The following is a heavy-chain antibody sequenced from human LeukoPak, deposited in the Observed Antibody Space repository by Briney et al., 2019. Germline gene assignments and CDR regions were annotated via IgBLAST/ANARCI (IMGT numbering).Heavy chain of an antibody. V-gene: IGHV1-18*01. CDR3: ARYLPSYDILTGYYFDY. Sequence: ASVKVSCKASGYTFTSYGISWVRQAPGQGLEWMGWISAYNGNTNYAQKLQGRVTMTTDTSTSTAYMELRSLRSDDTAVYYCARYLPSYDILTGYYFDYWGQGTLVTVSS. CDR2: ISAYNGNT. CDR1: GYTFTSYG. J-gene: IGHJ4*02. D-gene: IGHD3-9*01.